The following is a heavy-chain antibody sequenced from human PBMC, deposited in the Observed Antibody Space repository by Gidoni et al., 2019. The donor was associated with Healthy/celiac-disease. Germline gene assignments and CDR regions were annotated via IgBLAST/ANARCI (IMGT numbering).Heavy chain of an antibody. D-gene: IGHD4-17*01. J-gene: IGHJ1*01. V-gene: IGHV4-39*01. CDR3: ARHYGDYEVEYFHH. Sequence: QLQLQESGPGLVKPSETLSLSCTVSGGSISSRSYYWGWIRQPPGKGLEWIGSIYYSGSTYYNPSLKSRVTISVDTSENQFSLKLNSVTAADTAVYYCARHYGDYEVEYFHHWGQGTLLTVSS. CDR1: GGSISSRSYY. CDR2: IYYSGST.